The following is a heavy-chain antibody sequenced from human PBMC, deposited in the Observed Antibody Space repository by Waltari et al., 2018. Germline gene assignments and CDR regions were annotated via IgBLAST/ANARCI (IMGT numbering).Heavy chain of an antibody. CDR1: GFTFSSYA. CDR3: ARDEVPGKFDS. J-gene: IGHJ4*02. V-gene: IGHV3-30-3*01. Sequence: QVQLAESGGGVVQPGRSLRLSCAASGFTFSSYAFHWVRQSPDKGLGWVALISFDENDKDYADSVKGRFTISRDNSENTLYLQMNSLRPEDTAVYYCARDEVPGKFDSWGQGTLVTVSS. D-gene: IGHD1-26*01. CDR2: ISFDENDK.